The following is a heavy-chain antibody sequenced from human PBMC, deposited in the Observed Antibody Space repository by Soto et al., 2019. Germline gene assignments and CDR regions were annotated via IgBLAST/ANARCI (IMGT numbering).Heavy chain of an antibody. CDR3: ARDPEDGRYYCYMDV. V-gene: IGHV1-69*02. CDR1: GGTFSSYT. D-gene: IGHD2-15*01. CDR2: IIPILGIA. J-gene: IGHJ6*03. Sequence: QVQLVQSGAEVKKPGSSVKVSCKASGGTFSSYTISWVRQAPGQGLEWMGRIIPILGIANYAQKFQGRVTITADKSTSTAYMELSSLRSEDTAVYYWARDPEDGRYYCYMDVWGKGTTVTVSS.